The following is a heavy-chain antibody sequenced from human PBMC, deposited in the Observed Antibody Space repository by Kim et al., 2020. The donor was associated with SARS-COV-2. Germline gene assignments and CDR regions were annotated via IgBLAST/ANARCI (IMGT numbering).Heavy chain of an antibody. J-gene: IGHJ4*02. V-gene: IGHV1-8*01. D-gene: IGHD3-22*01. Sequence: ASVKVSCKASGYTFTSYDINWVRQATGQGLEWMGWMNPNSGNTGYAQKFQGRVTMTRNTSISTAYMELSSLRSEDTAVYYCARGIVAVPAAQSNTAMIVVVTSFDYWGQGTLVTVSS. CDR1: GYTFTSYD. CDR3: ARGIVAVPAAQSNTAMIVVVTSFDY. CDR2: MNPNSGNT.